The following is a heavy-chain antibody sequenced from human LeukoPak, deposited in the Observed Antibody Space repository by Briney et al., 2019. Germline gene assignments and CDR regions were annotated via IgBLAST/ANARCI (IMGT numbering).Heavy chain of an antibody. D-gene: IGHD3-10*01. Sequence: ASVKVSCNASGYTFTGYYMHWVRQAPGQGLEWMGWLNPNSGGTNYAQKFQGWVTMTRHTSISTAYMELSRLRSDDTAVYYCARNYYGSGSYRDFDYWGQGTLVTVSS. CDR2: LNPNSGGT. V-gene: IGHV1-2*04. J-gene: IGHJ4*02. CDR3: ARNYYGSGSYRDFDY. CDR1: GYTFTGYY.